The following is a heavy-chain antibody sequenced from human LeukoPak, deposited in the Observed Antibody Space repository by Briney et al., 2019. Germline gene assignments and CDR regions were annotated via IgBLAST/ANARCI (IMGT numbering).Heavy chain of an antibody. Sequence: PSETLSLTCTVSGGSINNYYWSWIRQPAGKGLEWIGRIYTSGTTNYNPSLESRVTISIDTSKNQFSLKLSSVTAADTAVYYCARHQWVPAFDIWGQGTMVTVSS. CDR3: ARHQWVPAFDI. CDR1: GGSINNYY. D-gene: IGHD1-26*01. CDR2: IYTSGTT. J-gene: IGHJ3*02. V-gene: IGHV4-4*07.